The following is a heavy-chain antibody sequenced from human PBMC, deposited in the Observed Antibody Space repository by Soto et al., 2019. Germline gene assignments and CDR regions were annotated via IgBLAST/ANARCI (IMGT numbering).Heavy chain of an antibody. CDR2: IIPIFGTA. V-gene: IGHV1-69*13. J-gene: IGHJ6*02. CDR3: AAVGYYYYYGMDV. CDR1: GGTFSSYA. Sequence: GASVKVSCKASGGTFSSYAISWVRQAPGQGLEWMGGIIPIFGTANYAQKFQGRVTITADESTSTADMELSSLRSEDTAVYYCAAVGYYYYYGMDVWGQGTTVTVSS. D-gene: IGHD2-2*01.